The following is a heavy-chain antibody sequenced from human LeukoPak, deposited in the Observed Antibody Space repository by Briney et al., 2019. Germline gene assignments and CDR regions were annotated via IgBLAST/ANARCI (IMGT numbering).Heavy chain of an antibody. V-gene: IGHV1-18*01. CDR2: ISAYNGNT. D-gene: IGHD3-3*01. J-gene: IGHJ3*02. CDR3: ARGRYDFWSGYQGDAFDI. Sequence: ASVKVSCKASGYTFTSYGISWVRQAPGQGLGWMGWISAYNGNTNYAQKLQGRVTMTTDTSTSTAYMELRSLRSDDTAVYYCARGRYDFWSGYQGDAFDIWGQGTMVTVSS. CDR1: GYTFTSYG.